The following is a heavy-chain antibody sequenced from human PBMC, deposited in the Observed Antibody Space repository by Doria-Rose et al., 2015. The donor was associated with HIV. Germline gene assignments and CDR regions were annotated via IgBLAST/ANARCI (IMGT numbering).Heavy chain of an antibody. CDR2: IFSDYER. Sequence: QITLKESGPVLVKPTETLTLTCTVSGVSLSSPGMGVSWIRQPPGKALEWLANIFSDYERSYKTSLKSRLTISRRTSKSQVVLTMTDMDPVDTATYYCARIKSSRWYHKYYFDFWGQGTLVIVSA. D-gene: IGHD6-13*01. CDR3: ARIKSSRWYHKYYFDF. J-gene: IGHJ4*02. CDR1: GVSLSSPGMG. V-gene: IGHV2-26*01.